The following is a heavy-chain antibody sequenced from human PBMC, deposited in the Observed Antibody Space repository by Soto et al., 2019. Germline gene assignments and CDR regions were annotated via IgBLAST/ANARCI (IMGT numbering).Heavy chain of an antibody. CDR1: GGSFSGYY. CDR3: ARKTEAARYYYYYMDV. CDR2: INHSGST. J-gene: IGHJ6*03. V-gene: IGHV4-34*01. Sequence: SETLSLTCAVYGGSFSGYYWSWIRQPPGKGLEWIGEINHSGSTNYNPSLKSRVTISVDTSKNQFSLKLSSVTAADTAVYYCARKTEAARYYYYYMDVWGKGTTVTVSS. D-gene: IGHD5-18*01.